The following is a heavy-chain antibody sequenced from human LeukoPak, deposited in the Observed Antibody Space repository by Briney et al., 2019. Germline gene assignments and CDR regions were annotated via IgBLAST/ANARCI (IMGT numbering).Heavy chain of an antibody. V-gene: IGHV3-33*01. Sequence: GGSLRLSCAASGFTFSSYGMRWVRQAPGKGLEWVAVIWYDGSNKYYADSVKGRFTISRDNSKNTLYLQMNSLRAEDTAVYYCARDQSGITPWFDPRGQGTLVTVSS. J-gene: IGHJ5*02. D-gene: IGHD1-26*01. CDR3: ARDQSGITPWFDP. CDR1: GFTFSSYG. CDR2: IWYDGSNK.